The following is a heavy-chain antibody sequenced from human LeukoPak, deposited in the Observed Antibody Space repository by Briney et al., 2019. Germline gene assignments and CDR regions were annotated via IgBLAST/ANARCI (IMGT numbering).Heavy chain of an antibody. J-gene: IGHJ4*02. CDR1: GFTFSSYA. Sequence: PGGSLRLSCAASGFTFSSYAMHWVRQAPGKGLEWVAVISYDGSNKYYADSVKGRFTISRVNSKNTLYLQMNSLRAEDTAVYYCARAGRDGYNSDYWGQGTLVTVSS. D-gene: IGHD5-24*01. CDR2: ISYDGSNK. CDR3: ARAGRDGYNSDY. V-gene: IGHV3-30-3*01.